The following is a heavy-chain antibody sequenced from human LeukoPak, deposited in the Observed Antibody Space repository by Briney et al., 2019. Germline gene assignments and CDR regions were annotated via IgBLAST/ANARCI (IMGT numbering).Heavy chain of an antibody. CDR1: GGSISSSSW. D-gene: IGHD3-10*01. Sequence: SETLSLTCAVSGGSISSSSWWNWVRQAPGKGQEWIGEIYQSGTTNYNPSLKSRVTISIDKSKNQFSLKLSSVTAADTAVYYCARSYYYGSGTYCLDYWGQGTLVTVSS. CDR2: IYQSGTT. CDR3: ARSYYYGSGTYCLDY. V-gene: IGHV4-4*02. J-gene: IGHJ4*02.